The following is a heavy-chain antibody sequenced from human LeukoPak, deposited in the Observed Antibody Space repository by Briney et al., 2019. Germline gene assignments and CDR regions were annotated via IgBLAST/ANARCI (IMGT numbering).Heavy chain of an antibody. CDR3: ARVGYSSSWYWYYYYGMDV. D-gene: IGHD6-13*01. Sequence: PSETLSLTCTVSGGSVSSGSYYWSWIRQPPGKGLEWIGYIYYSGSTNYNPSLKSRVTISVDTSKNQFSLKLSSVTAADTAVYYCARVGYSSSWYWYYYYGMDVWGQGTTVTVSS. CDR2: IYYSGST. J-gene: IGHJ6*02. V-gene: IGHV4-61*01. CDR1: GGSVSSGSYY.